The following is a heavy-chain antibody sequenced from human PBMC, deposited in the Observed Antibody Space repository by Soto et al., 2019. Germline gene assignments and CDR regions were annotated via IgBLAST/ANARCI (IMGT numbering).Heavy chain of an antibody. CDR3: TTTGNDYGDFDS. J-gene: IGHJ4*02. CDR2: FDPEDAQT. D-gene: IGHD4-17*01. CDR1: GHPLSQLS. V-gene: IGHV1-24*01. Sequence: ASVKVSCTVSGHPLSQLSMHWVRQAPGKGLEWMGGFDPEDAQTIYAQKFQGRVTVTEDTSTDTAYMELSSLKSEDTAVYYCTTTGNDYGDFDSWGQGTLVTVSS.